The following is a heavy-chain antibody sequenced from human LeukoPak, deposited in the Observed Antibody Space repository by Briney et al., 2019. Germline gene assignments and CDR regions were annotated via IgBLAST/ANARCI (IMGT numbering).Heavy chain of an antibody. Sequence: SETLSLTCTVSGGSTSSSNYYWGWIRQPPGKGLEWIGGIHYSGNTYYNPSLKSRVTISVDTSKNQFSLKLSSVTAADAAVYYCARLGAGPTYYDFWSGYSSFYFDYWGQRTLVTVSS. CDR1: GGSTSSSNYY. J-gene: IGHJ4*02. D-gene: IGHD3-3*01. V-gene: IGHV4-39*01. CDR3: ARLGAGPTYYDFWSGYSSFYFDY. CDR2: IHYSGNT.